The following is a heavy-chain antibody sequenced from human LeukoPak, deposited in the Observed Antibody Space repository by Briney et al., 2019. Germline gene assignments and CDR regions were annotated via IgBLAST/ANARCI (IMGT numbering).Heavy chain of an antibody. V-gene: IGHV4-59*01. CDR1: GGSISNYF. CDR2: IYYSGST. CDR3: ARADYGDYGIDY. Sequence: SETLSLTCTVSGGSISNYFWSWIRQPPGKGLEWIGYIYYSGSTNYNPSLKSRVTISVDTSKSQFSLKLRSVTAADTAVYYCARADYGDYGIDYWGQGTLVTVSS. D-gene: IGHD4-17*01. J-gene: IGHJ4*02.